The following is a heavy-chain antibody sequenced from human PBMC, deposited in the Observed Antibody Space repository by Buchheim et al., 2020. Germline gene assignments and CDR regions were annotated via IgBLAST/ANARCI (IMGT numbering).Heavy chain of an antibody. D-gene: IGHD3-3*01. Sequence: QVQLVQSGAEVKKPGASVKVSCKASGYTFTSYYMHWVRQAPGQGLEWMGIINPSGGSTSYAQKFQGRVTMTRDTSTRSVYMELSSLRSEDTAVYYCARDRYYDFWSGYYPYYYYGMDVWGQGTT. CDR2: INPSGGST. J-gene: IGHJ6*02. V-gene: IGHV1-46*03. CDR3: ARDRYYDFWSGYYPYYYYGMDV. CDR1: GYTFTSYY.